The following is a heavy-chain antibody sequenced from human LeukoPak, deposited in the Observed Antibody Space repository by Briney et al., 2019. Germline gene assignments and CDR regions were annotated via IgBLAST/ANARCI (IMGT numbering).Heavy chain of an antibody. CDR2: ISYSGST. CDR1: GGSFSGYY. Sequence: SETLSLTCAVYGGSFSGYYWSWIRQPPGKGLEWIGYISYSGSTNYNPSLKSRVTISVDTSKNQSSLKLSSVTAADTALYYCARDPYGSGSSNYYYYGMDVWGQGTMVTVSS. CDR3: ARDPYGSGSSNYYYYGMDV. D-gene: IGHD3-10*01. V-gene: IGHV4-59*01. J-gene: IGHJ6*02.